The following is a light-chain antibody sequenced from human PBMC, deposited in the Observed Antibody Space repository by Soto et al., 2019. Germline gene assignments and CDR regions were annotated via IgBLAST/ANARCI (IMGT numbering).Light chain of an antibody. CDR3: QQYGDSPLT. J-gene: IGKJ4*01. CDR1: QSVSGSY. Sequence: ENVLTQSPGTLSLSPGERATLSCRASQSVSGSYLAWYQQKPGQAPGLLIYAASSRATGIPDRFSGSASGTDFTLTISRLEPEDFAVYHCQQYGDSPLTFGGGTKVDI. CDR2: AAS. V-gene: IGKV3-20*01.